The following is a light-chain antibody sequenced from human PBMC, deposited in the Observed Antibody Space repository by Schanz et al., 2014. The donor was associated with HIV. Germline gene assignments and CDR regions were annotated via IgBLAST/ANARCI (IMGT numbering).Light chain of an antibody. CDR2: EGT. CDR3: CSYAGSSTLYV. J-gene: IGLJ1*01. Sequence: QSALTQPASVSGSPGQSIIISCTGTSSDIGNYNLVSWYQQHPGKAPKLMVYEGTQRPSGVSNRFSGSKSGNTASLTISGLQAEDEADYYCCSYAGSSTLYVFGTGTKVTVL. CDR1: SSDIGNYNL. V-gene: IGLV2-23*01.